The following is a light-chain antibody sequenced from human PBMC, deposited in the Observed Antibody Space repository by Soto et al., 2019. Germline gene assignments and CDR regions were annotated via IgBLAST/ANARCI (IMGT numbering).Light chain of an antibody. CDR3: CSFAGRKTWV. CDR1: GTDVGTYNF. Sequence: QSALTQPASVSGSPGQSITISCTGSGTDVGTYNFVSWFQRHPGKAPQLIIYEVTERPSGVSRRFSGSKSVNTASLTISGRRAEDEDDYFCCSFAGRKTWVFGGGTKLTVL. CDR2: EVT. V-gene: IGLV2-23*02. J-gene: IGLJ3*02.